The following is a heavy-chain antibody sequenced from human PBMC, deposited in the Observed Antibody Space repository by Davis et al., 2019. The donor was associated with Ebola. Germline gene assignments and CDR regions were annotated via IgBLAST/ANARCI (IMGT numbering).Heavy chain of an antibody. V-gene: IGHV7-4-1*02. J-gene: IGHJ3*02. CDR2: ITTNSGNP. D-gene: IGHD6-19*01. Sequence: AASVTVSCKASGYTFTSYAMHWVRQAPGQGLEWMGWITTNSGNPTYAPGFTGRFVFSLDTSVSTAYLQISSLESDDTAVYYCARTGSVYNSGDDAFDIWGQGTMVTVSS. CDR3: ARTGSVYNSGDDAFDI. CDR1: GYTFTSYA.